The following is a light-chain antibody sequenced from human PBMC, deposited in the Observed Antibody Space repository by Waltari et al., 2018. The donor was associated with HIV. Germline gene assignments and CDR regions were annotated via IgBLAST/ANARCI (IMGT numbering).Light chain of an antibody. Sequence: EIVLTQSPGTLSLSPGERATLSCRASQNVISSYLAWYQQKPGQAPRLLSFGASSRATGIPDRFSGSGSGTDFTLTISRLEPEDFAVYYCQQYVSSPHTFGQGTKLEIK. V-gene: IGKV3-20*01. CDR1: QNVISSY. J-gene: IGKJ2*01. CDR2: GAS. CDR3: QQYVSSPHT.